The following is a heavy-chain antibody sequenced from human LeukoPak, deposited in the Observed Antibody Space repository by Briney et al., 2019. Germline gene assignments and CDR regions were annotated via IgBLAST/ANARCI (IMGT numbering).Heavy chain of an antibody. Sequence: GGSLRLSCAASGFTFSSYAMSWVRQAPGKGLEWVSAISGSGGSTYYADSVKGRFTISRDNSKNTLYLQMNSLRAEDTALYHCARIAVAGPPYYFDYWGQGTLVTVSS. CDR2: ISGSGGST. J-gene: IGHJ4*02. CDR1: GFTFSSYA. V-gene: IGHV3-23*01. CDR3: ARIAVAGPPYYFDY. D-gene: IGHD6-19*01.